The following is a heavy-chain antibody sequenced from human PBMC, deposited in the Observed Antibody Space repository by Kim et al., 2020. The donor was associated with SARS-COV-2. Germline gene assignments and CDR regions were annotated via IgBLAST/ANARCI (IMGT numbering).Heavy chain of an antibody. Sequence: ASVKVSCKASGYTFTSYYMHWVRQAPGQGLEWMGIINPSGGSTSYAQKFQGRVTMTRDTSTSTVYMELSSLRSEDTAVYYCASTAAADLIVYYYYYGMDVWGQGTTVTVSS. J-gene: IGHJ6*02. CDR3: ASTAAADLIVYYYYYGMDV. D-gene: IGHD6-13*01. CDR1: GYTFTSYY. CDR2: INPSGGST. V-gene: IGHV1-46*01.